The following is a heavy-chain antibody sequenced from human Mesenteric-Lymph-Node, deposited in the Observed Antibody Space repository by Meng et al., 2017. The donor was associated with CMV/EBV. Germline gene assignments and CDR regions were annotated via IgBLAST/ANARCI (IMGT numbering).Heavy chain of an antibody. CDR2: LYSTRRP. D-gene: IGHD3-10*01. CDR1: GRSLRIGSSS. J-gene: IGHJ4*02. Sequence: SGRSLRIGSSSFPLLRQPPGPRLSFIASLYSTRRPHYTPSLQRRVTISVDTSKNQFSLKLSSVTAADTAVYYCARGIGLLSGRIDYWGQGTLVTVSS. V-gene: IGHV4-61*01. CDR3: ARGIGLLSGRIDY.